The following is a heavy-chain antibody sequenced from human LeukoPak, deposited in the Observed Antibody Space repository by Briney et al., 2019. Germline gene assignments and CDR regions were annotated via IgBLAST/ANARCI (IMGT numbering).Heavy chain of an antibody. CDR1: GFTFSTYG. V-gene: IGHV3-33*01. CDR2: IWCDGSNK. J-gene: IGHJ6*02. CDR3: ARSGGFGSENYYYHGMDV. Sequence: PGRSPRLSCAASGFTFSTYGMHWVRQAPGKGLEWVAVIWCDGSNKYYGDSVRGRFTISRDNSENTLYLQMNSLRAEDTAVYYCARSGGFGSENYYYHGMDVWGQGSTVTVSS. D-gene: IGHD3-10*01.